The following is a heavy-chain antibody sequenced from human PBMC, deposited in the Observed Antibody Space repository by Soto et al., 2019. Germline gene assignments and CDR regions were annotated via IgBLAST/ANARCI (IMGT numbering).Heavy chain of an antibody. D-gene: IGHD4-17*01. CDR3: ARHYPTVSDGMDV. V-gene: IGHV5-51*01. Sequence: GESLKISCKGSGYSFSTHWLAWVRQMPGKGLEYMGIIYPGDSDTRYSPSFQGQVTISADKSISTAYLQWSSLKASDTAMYYCARHYPTVSDGMDVWGQGTTVTVSS. CDR2: IYPGDSDT. J-gene: IGHJ6*02. CDR1: GYSFSTHW.